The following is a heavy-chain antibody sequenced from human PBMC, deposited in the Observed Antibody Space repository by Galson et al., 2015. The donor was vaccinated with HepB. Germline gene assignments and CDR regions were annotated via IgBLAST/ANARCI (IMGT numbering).Heavy chain of an antibody. CDR2: ISSSGGTI. D-gene: IGHD4-17*01. CDR1: GFTFSSYE. CDR3: ARDSTTGGESEY. V-gene: IGHV3-48*03. Sequence: SLRLSCAASGFTFSSYEMIWVRQAPGKGLGWVSYISSSGGTIYYADSVKGRFTISRDNAKNSLYLQLSSLRAEDTAIYYCARDSTTGGESEYWGQGTQVTVSS. J-gene: IGHJ4*02.